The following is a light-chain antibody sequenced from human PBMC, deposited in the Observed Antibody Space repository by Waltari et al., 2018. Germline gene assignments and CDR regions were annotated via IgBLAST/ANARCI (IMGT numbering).Light chain of an antibody. Sequence: EIVLTQSPGTLSLSPGERATLSCRASQSVGRSLYWYQQKHGQAPRLLSYDASTRATGIPDRFSCGGSGTDFSLTISRLEHEDFAVYDCQMYVRLPATFGQGTKVEI. CDR3: QMYVRLPAT. CDR1: QSVGRS. CDR2: DAS. V-gene: IGKV3-20*01. J-gene: IGKJ1*01.